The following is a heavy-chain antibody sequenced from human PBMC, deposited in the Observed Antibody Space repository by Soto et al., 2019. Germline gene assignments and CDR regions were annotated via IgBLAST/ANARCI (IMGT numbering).Heavy chain of an antibody. J-gene: IGHJ5*02. Sequence: GASVKVSCKASGYSFTNNDVSWVRQATGQGLEWMGWMNPGSGDTGYAQKFQGRVTMTGDISIATAYMELSSLRSDDTAIYYCARTETFGSLNWFDPWGQGTLVTVSS. D-gene: IGHD3-16*01. CDR1: GYSFTNND. CDR3: ARTETFGSLNWFDP. V-gene: IGHV1-8*01. CDR2: MNPGSGDT.